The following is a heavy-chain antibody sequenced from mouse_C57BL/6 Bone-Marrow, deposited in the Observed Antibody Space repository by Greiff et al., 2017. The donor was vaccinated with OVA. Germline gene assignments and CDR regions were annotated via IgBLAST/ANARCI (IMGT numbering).Heavy chain of an antibody. D-gene: IGHD1-1*01. V-gene: IGHV7-3*01. CDR2: IRNKANGYTT. CDR1: GFTFTDYY. CDR3: ARYYYYGSIFDY. J-gene: IGHJ2*01. Sequence: EVQLVESGGGLVQPGGSLSLSCAASGFTFTDYYMSWVRQPPGKALEWLGFIRNKANGYTTEYSASVKGRFTISRDNSQSILYLQMNALRAEDSATYYCARYYYYGSIFDYWGQGTTLTVSS.